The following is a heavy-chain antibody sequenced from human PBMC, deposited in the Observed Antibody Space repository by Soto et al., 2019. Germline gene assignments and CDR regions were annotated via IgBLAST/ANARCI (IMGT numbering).Heavy chain of an antibody. CDR2: INPNSGGT. V-gene: IGHV1-2*02. D-gene: IGHD2-15*01. Sequence: ASVKVSCKASGYTFTGYYMHWVRQAPGQGLEWMGWINPNSGGTNYAQKFQGRVTMTRDTSISTAYMELSRLRSDDTAVYYCARGGKDIVVDSRVDYYYGMDVWGQGTTVTVSS. CDR3: ARGGKDIVVDSRVDYYYGMDV. CDR1: GYTFTGYY. J-gene: IGHJ6*02.